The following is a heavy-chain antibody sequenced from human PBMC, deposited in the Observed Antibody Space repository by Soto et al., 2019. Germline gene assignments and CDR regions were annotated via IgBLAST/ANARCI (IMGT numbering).Heavy chain of an antibody. CDR3: ARDRRYDGTCYSASDS. V-gene: IGHV3-48*02. D-gene: IGHD2-15*01. J-gene: IGHJ5*01. CDR2: ISTTSFTI. Sequence: PGGSLRLSCAASGFSFSTSNMDWVRQAPGKPPEWIASISTTSFTIYYADSVKGRFTISSHNDRNPLYLEMNRLRDEHTAVYYCARDRRYDGTCYSASDSWGQGT. CDR1: GFSFSTSN.